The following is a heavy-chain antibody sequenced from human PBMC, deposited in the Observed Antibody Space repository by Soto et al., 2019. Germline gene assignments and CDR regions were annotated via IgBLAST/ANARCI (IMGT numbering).Heavy chain of an antibody. CDR3: ARQDIVVVPAASGTSYYYYGMDG. V-gene: IGHV5-51*01. CDR2: IYPGDSDT. CDR1: GYSFTSYW. J-gene: IGHJ6*01. Sequence: GESLKISCKGSGYSFTSYWIGWVRQMPGKGLEWMGIIYPGDSDTRYSPSFQGQVTISADKSLSPSYLQWSRLKASDTAMYYFARQDIVVVPAASGTSYYYYGMDGWGQGTTVTVAS. D-gene: IGHD2-2*01.